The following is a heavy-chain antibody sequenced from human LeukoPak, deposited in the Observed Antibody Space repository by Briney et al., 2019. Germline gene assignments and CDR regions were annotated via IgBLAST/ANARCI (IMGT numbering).Heavy chain of an antibody. V-gene: IGHV1-69*13. CDR2: IIPIFGPA. CDR1: GYTFSSYG. D-gene: IGHD5-24*01. Sequence: GASVKVSCKASGYTFSSYGISWVRQAPGQGLEWMGGIIPIFGPADYAQKFQGRVTITADESTSTAYMELSSLRSEDTAVYYCARESSRWLQLPYYYYYMDVWGKGTTVTVSS. J-gene: IGHJ6*03. CDR3: ARESSRWLQLPYYYYYMDV.